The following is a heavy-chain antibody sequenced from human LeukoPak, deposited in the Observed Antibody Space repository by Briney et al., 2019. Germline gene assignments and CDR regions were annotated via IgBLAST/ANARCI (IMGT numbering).Heavy chain of an antibody. V-gene: IGHV3-30*02. CDR3: ARDKLVFYYYYMDV. Sequence: GGSLRLSCAASGFTFSSYGMHWVRQAPGKGLEWVAFIRYDGSNKYYADSVKGRFTISRDNAKISLYLQMNSLRAEDTAVYYCARDKLVFYYYYMDVWGKGTTVTISS. CDR2: IRYDGSNK. D-gene: IGHD6-13*01. CDR1: GFTFSSYG. J-gene: IGHJ6*03.